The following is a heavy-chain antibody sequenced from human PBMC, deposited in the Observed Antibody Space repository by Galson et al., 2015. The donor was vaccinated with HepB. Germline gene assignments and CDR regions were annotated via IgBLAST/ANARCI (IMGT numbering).Heavy chain of an antibody. J-gene: IGHJ6*02. D-gene: IGHD6-13*01. Sequence: SLRLSCAASGFTFSSYAMSWVRQAPGKGLEWVSAISGSGGSTYYADSVKGRFTISRDNSKNTLYLQMNSLRAEDTAVYYCAKDQMAAAAPLYYYYGMDVWGQGTTVTVSS. CDR3: AKDQMAAAAPLYYYYGMDV. CDR2: ISGSGGST. V-gene: IGHV3-23*01. CDR1: GFTFSSYA.